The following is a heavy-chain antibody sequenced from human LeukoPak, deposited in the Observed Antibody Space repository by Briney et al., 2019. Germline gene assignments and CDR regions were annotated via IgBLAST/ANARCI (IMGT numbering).Heavy chain of an antibody. J-gene: IGHJ6*02. CDR3: ASPYDILTGGGYYYGMDV. CDR1: GGTFSSYA. V-gene: IGHV1-69*01. CDR2: IIPIFGTA. Sequence: SVQVSCKASGGTFSSYAISWVRQAPGQGLEWMGGIIPIFGTANYAQKFQGRVTITADESTSTAYMELGSLRSEDTAVYYCASPYDILTGGGYYYGMDVWGQGTTVTVSS. D-gene: IGHD3-9*01.